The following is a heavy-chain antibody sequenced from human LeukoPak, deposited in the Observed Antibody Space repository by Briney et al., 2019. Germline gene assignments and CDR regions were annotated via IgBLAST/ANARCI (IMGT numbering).Heavy chain of an antibody. Sequence: PSETLSLTCAVYGGSFSGYYWSWIRQPPGKGLEWIGEINHSGSTNYNPSLKSRVTISVDTSKNQFSLKLSSVTAADTAVYYCARERVLAYCGGDCYPTLDYWGQGTLVTVSP. CDR1: GGSFSGYY. J-gene: IGHJ4*02. CDR3: ARERVLAYCGGDCYPTLDY. V-gene: IGHV4-34*01. CDR2: INHSGST. D-gene: IGHD2-21*02.